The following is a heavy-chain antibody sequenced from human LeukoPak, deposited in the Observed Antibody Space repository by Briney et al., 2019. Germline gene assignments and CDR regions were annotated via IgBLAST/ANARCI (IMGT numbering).Heavy chain of an antibody. CDR3: ASTVDGSVDY. V-gene: IGHV4-59*01. CDR1: GGSISSYY. CDR2: IYYSGST. Sequence: PSETLSLTCTVSGGSISSYYWSWIRQPPGKGLEWIGYIYYSGSTNYNPSLKSRVTISVDTSKNQFSLKLSSVTAAGTAVYYCASTVDGSVDYWGQGTLVTVSS. J-gene: IGHJ4*02. D-gene: IGHD2-2*03.